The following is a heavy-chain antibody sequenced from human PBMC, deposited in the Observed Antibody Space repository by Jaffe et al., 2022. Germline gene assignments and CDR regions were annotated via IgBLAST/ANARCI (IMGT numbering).Heavy chain of an antibody. V-gene: IGHV4-4*02. J-gene: IGHJ4*02. CDR3: ARTPIVVVPAAKGTFDY. CDR1: GGSISSSNW. CDR2: IYHSGST. Sequence: QVQLQESGPGLVKPSGTLSLTCAVSGGSISSSNWWSWIRQPPGKGLEWIGEIYHSGSTNYNPSLKSRVTISVDKSKNQFSLKLSSVTAADTAVYYCARTPIVVVPAAKGTFDYWGQGTLVTVSS. D-gene: IGHD2-2*01.